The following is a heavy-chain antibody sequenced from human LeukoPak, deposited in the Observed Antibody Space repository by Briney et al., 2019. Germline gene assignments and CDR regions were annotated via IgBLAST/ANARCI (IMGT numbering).Heavy chain of an antibody. Sequence: GGSLRLSCAASGFTFSRYGMHWVRQAPGKGLEWVTAISYDGSNKYYADPVKGRFTISRDNSKNTLYVQMNSLRAEDTAVYYCARLINGGRAFDVWGQGTMVTVPS. CDR1: GFTFSRYG. V-gene: IGHV3-30*04. D-gene: IGHD3-16*01. CDR3: ARLINGGRAFDV. CDR2: ISYDGSNK. J-gene: IGHJ3*01.